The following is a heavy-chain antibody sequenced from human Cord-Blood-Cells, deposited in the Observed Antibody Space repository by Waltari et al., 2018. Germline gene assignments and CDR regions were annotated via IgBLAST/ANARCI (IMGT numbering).Heavy chain of an antibody. CDR1: GFTFTSSA. D-gene: IGHD2-2*01. J-gene: IGHJ4*02. Sequence: QMQLVQSGPEVKKPGTSVKVSCKASGFTFTSSAVQWVQQARGQRLEWIGWIVVGSGNTNYAQKFQERVTITRDMSTSTAYMELSSLRSEDTAVYYCAADELSCSSTSCYDYWGQGTLVTVSS. CDR2: IVVGSGNT. V-gene: IGHV1-58*01. CDR3: AADELSCSSTSCYDY.